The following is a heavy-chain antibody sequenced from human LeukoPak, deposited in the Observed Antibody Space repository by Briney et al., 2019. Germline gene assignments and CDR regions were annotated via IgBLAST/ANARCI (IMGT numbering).Heavy chain of an antibody. CDR1: GYSISSGYY. V-gene: IGHV4-38-2*02. CDR3: ARAIARWRELSNFDY. Sequence: SETLSLTCTVSGYSISSGYYWGWIRQPPGKGLEWIGSIYHSGSTYYNPSLKSRVTISVDTSKNQFSLKLSSVTAADTAVYYCARAIARWRELSNFDYWGQGTLVTVSS. J-gene: IGHJ4*02. CDR2: IYHSGST. D-gene: IGHD1-26*01.